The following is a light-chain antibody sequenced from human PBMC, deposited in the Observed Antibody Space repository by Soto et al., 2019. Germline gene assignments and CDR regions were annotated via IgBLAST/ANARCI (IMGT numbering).Light chain of an antibody. CDR1: QSVLYSSNNKNY. CDR3: QQLNSYPRGFT. V-gene: IGKV4-1*01. Sequence: DIVMTQSPDSLAVSLGERATINCKSSQSVLYSSNNKNYLAWYQQRPGQPPKLLIYWASTRESGVPDRFSGSGSGTDFTLTITSLQPEDFATYYCQQLNSYPRGFTFGPGTKVDIK. J-gene: IGKJ3*01. CDR2: WAS.